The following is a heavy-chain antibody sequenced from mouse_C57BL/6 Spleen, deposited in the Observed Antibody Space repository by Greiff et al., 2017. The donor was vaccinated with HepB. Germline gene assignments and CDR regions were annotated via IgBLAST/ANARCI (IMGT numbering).Heavy chain of an antibody. CDR2: INPYNGGT. Sequence: EVQLQQSGPVLVKPGASVKMSCKASGYTFTDYYMNWVKQSHGKSLEWIGVINPYNGGTSYNQKFKGKATLTVDKSSSTAYMELNSLTSEDSAVYYCSRMHGSSQYYFDYWGQGTTLTVSS. V-gene: IGHV1-19*01. CDR1: GYTFTDYY. J-gene: IGHJ2*01. D-gene: IGHD1-1*01. CDR3: SRMHGSSQYYFDY.